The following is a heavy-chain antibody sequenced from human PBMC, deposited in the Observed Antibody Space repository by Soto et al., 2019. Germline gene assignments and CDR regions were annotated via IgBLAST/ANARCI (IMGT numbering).Heavy chain of an antibody. Sequence: QVQLVQSGAEVKKPGASVKVSCKASGYTFTSYGISWVRQAPGQGLEWMGWISAYNGNTNYAQKLQGRVTMTTDTSKITGYMELRSLRSDDTAVYYCARDRGSYALDCWGQGTLITVSS. D-gene: IGHD1-26*01. CDR3: ARDRGSYALDC. V-gene: IGHV1-18*01. J-gene: IGHJ4*02. CDR2: ISAYNGNT. CDR1: GYTFTSYG.